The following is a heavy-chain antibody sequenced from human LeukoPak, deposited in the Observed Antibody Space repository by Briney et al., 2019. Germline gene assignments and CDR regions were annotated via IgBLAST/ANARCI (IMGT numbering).Heavy chain of an antibody. CDR1: GFTFSSYA. CDR3: AREGAYYYDSSGYFPVDY. V-gene: IGHV3-30-3*01. CDR2: ISYDGSNK. D-gene: IGHD3-22*01. Sequence: GRSLRLSCAASGFTFSSYAMHWVRQAPGKGLEWVAVISYDGSNKYYADSVKGRITISRDNSKNTLYLQMSSLRAEDTAVYYCAREGAYYYDSSGYFPVDYWGQGTLVTVSS. J-gene: IGHJ4*02.